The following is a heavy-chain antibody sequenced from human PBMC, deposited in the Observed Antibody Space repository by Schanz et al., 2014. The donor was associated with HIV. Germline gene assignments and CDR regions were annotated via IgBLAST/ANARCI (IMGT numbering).Heavy chain of an antibody. CDR1: GASISSGGYY. J-gene: IGHJ4*02. D-gene: IGHD3-10*01. Sequence: QVQLQESGPGLVKPSQTLSLTCTVSGASISSGGYYWSWIRQHLGKGLEWIGYIYYSGSTYYNPSLKSRATISVDTSKNQFSLMLTSVTAADTAIYYCARVPAGSGSNFDSWGQGTLVIVSS. V-gene: IGHV4-31*03. CDR3: ARVPAGSGSNFDS. CDR2: IYYSGST.